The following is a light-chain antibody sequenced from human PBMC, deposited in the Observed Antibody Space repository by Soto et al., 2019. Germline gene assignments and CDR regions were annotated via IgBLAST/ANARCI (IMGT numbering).Light chain of an antibody. CDR3: QSYDISLNNYV. V-gene: IGLV1-40*01. CDR2: GGN. CDR1: SSNIGAPYD. Sequence: QSVLTQPPSVSGAPGQGVTISCAGSSSNIGAPYDVHWYQHLPGTAPKLLLYGGNNRPSGVPDRFSGSRSGTSASLAITGLQAEDEADYYCQSYDISLNNYVFGNGTKAPS. J-gene: IGLJ1*01.